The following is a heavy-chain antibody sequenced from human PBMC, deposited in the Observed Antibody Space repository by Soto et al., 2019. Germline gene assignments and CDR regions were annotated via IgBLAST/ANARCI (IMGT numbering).Heavy chain of an antibody. CDR2: ISDDGDKV. V-gene: IGHV3-30-3*01. CDR1: EFTFSDYA. D-gene: IGHD3-22*01. CDR3: ERAHYHDSSGPNGHAFDI. Sequence: QVQLVESGGGVVQPGRSLRLSCAASEFTFSDYAMHWVRQAPGKGLEWVAVISDDGDKVFYADSMKDRLTISRDNSKSTLILQLTSLGTEDTALYYCERAHYHDSSGPNGHAFDIWGQGTLVNVSS. J-gene: IGHJ3*02.